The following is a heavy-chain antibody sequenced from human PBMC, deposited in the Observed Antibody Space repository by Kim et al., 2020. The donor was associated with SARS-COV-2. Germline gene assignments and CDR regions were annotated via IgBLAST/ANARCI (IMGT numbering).Heavy chain of an antibody. CDR2: IKHDGSEK. V-gene: IGHV3-7*05. J-gene: IGHJ1*01. CDR3: ARGSGWLVEH. Sequence: GGSLRLSCAASGFTSTSHWMNWVRQTPGKGLEWVANIKHDGSEKYYVDSVKGRFTISRESAKNSMYLQMNSLRAEDTAVYYCARGSGWLVEHWGQGTLVTVSS. D-gene: IGHD6-19*01. CDR1: GFTSTSHW.